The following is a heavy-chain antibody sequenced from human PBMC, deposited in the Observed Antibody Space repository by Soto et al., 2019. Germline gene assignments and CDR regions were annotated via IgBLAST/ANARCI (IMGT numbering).Heavy chain of an antibody. D-gene: IGHD5-18*01. CDR1: GGSISNYY. V-gene: IGHV4-59*01. CDR3: ARGGYRTLAWFDP. Sequence: QVQVQESGPGLVKPSETLSLTCTVSGGSISNYYWSWIRQSPGKGLEWIANIYHSGTTIYNLSLKGRVSISIDSSKNQGYLRLKSVTAADAAVYYCARGGYRTLAWFDPWGQGTLVTVSS. J-gene: IGHJ5*02. CDR2: IYHSGTT.